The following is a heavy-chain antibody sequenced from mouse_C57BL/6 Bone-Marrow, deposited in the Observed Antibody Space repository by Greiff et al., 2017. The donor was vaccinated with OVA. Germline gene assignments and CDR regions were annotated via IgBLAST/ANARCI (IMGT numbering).Heavy chain of an antibody. D-gene: IGHD2-2*01. J-gene: IGHJ2*01. V-gene: IGHV1-69*01. CDR2: IDPSDSYT. Sequence: QVQLQQPGAELVMPGASVKLSCKASGYTFTSYWMHWVKQRPGQGLEWIGEIDPSDSYTNYNQKFKGKSTLTVDKSSSTAYMQLSSLTSEDAAVYYCARSGYDGPYYFDYWGQGTTLTVSS. CDR3: ARSGYDGPYYFDY. CDR1: GYTFTSYW.